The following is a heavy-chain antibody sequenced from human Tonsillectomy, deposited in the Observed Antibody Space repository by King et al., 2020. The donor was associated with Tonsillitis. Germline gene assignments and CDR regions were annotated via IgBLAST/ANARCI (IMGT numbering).Heavy chain of an antibody. CDR2: IYPGDSPT. D-gene: IGHD2-2*01. V-gene: IGHV5-51*03. J-gene: IGHJ4*02. CDR3: ARGGNQRFFDY. CDR1: GDSFTSYW. Sequence: QLVQSGAEVREPGESLKISCNGSGDSFTSYWNVWVRQMPGKGLEWMGIIYPGDSPTRYSPSFQGQVAISADRSITPAYLQWSSLKASDTAMYYCARGGNQRFFDYWGQGTLVTVSS.